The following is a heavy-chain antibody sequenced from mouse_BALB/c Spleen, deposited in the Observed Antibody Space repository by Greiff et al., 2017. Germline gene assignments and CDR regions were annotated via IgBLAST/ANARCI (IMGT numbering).Heavy chain of an antibody. J-gene: IGHJ4*01. CDR2: INPYNDGT. Sequence: EVQLKESGPELVKPGASVKMSCKASGYTFTSYVMHWVKQKPGQGLEWIGYINPYNDGTKYNEKFKGKATLTSDKSSSTAYMELSSLTSEDSAVYYCARLRRGGAMDYWGQGTSVTVSS. CDR1: GYTFTSYV. D-gene: IGHD2-12*01. V-gene: IGHV1-14*01. CDR3: ARLRRGGAMDY.